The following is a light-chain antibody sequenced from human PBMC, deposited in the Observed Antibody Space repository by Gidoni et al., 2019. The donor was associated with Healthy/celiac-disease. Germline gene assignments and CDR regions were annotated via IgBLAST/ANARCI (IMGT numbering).Light chain of an antibody. CDR2: GAT. V-gene: IGKV3-15*01. J-gene: IGKJ1*01. CDR3: QRYNNWPS. Sequence: IVLTQSPATLSVSPAEGATLSCTASQIVSSILTCYQQQPGQAPRLLIDGATTRATGLPARCSGSCSGTEFTLTSSSLQSEDVAVYYCQRYNNWPSFGQGTKVEIK. CDR1: QIVSSI.